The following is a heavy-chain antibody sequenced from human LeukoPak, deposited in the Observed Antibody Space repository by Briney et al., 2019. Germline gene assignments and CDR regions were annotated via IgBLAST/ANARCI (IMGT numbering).Heavy chain of an antibody. Sequence: GASVKVSWKASGYNFNTYGISWVRQAPGQGLEWMGWISSSTGNTKYAQKLQDRVTMTTDTSTSTAYLYLRNLRSDDTAVYYCVRLPLGYCSSTSCLDWGQGTLVTVSS. D-gene: IGHD2-2*01. CDR2: ISSSTGNT. CDR3: VRLPLGYCSSTSCLD. CDR1: GYNFNTYG. V-gene: IGHV1-18*01. J-gene: IGHJ4*02.